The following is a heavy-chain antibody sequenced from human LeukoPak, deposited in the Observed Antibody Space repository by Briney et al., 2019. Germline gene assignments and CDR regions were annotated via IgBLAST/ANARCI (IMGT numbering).Heavy chain of an antibody. CDR1: GFTFSSYS. Sequence: PGGSLRLSCAASGFTFSSYSMNWVRQAPGKGLEWISYIGIDSGNTNYADSVKGRLTISGDKAKNSLYLQMNSLRVEDTAVYYCARDYKYAFDNWGQGTLVTVSS. J-gene: IGHJ4*02. V-gene: IGHV3-48*01. CDR3: ARDYKYAFDN. CDR2: IGIDSGNT. D-gene: IGHD5-24*01.